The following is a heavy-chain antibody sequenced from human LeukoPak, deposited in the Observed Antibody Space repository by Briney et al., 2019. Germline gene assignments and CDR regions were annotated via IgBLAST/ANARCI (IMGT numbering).Heavy chain of an antibody. V-gene: IGHV1-69*13. CDR3: ARDGHGYYYFDY. CDR1: GGTFSSYA. Sequence: SVKVSCKASGGTFSSYAISWVRQAPGQGLEWMGGIIPIFGTANYAQQFQGRVTITADESTSTAYMELSSLRSEDTAVYYCARDGHGYYYFDYWGQGTLVTVSS. J-gene: IGHJ4*02. CDR2: IIPIFGTA. D-gene: IGHD1-1*01.